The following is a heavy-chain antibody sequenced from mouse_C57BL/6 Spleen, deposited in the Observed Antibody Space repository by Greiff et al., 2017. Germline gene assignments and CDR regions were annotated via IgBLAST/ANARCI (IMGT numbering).Heavy chain of an antibody. CDR3: ARESYGYRYSYLDV. CDR1: GYAFTNYL. Sequence: QVQLQQSGAELVRPGTSVKVSCKASGYAFTNYLIEWVKQRPGQGLEWIGVINPGSGGTNYNEKFKGKATLTAEKSSSTAYMQLSSLTSEDSAVYFCARESYGYRYSYLDVWGKGTTVTVSS. D-gene: IGHD2-2*01. J-gene: IGHJ1*03. CDR2: INPGSGGT. V-gene: IGHV1-54*01.